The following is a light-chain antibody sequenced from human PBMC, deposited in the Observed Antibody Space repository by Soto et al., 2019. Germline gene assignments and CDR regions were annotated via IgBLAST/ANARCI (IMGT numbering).Light chain of an antibody. CDR1: QNIPSIY. J-gene: IGKJ4*01. Sequence: EIVLTQSPASLSLSPGERATLFCGASQNIPSIYLAWYQVKPGLAPRLLIYDTSIRATGIPDRFTGSGSGTDFTLTITRLDPEDFAVYDCQQYDTSLTFGGGTKVEIK. V-gene: IGKV3D-20*01. CDR2: DTS. CDR3: QQYDTSLT.